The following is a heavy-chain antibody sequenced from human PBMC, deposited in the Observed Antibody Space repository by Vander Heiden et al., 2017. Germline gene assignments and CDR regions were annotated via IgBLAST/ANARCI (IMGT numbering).Heavy chain of an antibody. CDR3: ARAGSDIAVAGPFDF. CDR1: GFTFKTYG. J-gene: IGHJ4*02. CDR2: IWYDGNTK. Sequence: QVQLVESGGGVVQSGRSLSLSCEASGFTFKTYGMHWVRQDPGKGLEWLAIIWYDGNTKDYADSVKGRFTISRDNSKNTLYLEMSSLRVEDTAIYYCARAGSDIAVAGPFDFWGQGTLVTVSS. D-gene: IGHD6-19*01. V-gene: IGHV3-33*01.